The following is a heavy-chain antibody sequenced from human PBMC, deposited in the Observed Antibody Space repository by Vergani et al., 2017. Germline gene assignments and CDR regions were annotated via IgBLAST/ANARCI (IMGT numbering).Heavy chain of an antibody. V-gene: IGHV1-18*01. CDR2: ISAYNGNT. D-gene: IGHD1-1*01. CDR3: ARYKRGWTKTLAGGGFDP. Sequence: QVQLVQSGAEVKKPGASVKVSCKASGYTFTSYGLSWVRQAPGQGLEWMGWISAYNGNTNYAQKLQGRVTMTTDTSTSTAYMELRSLRSDDTAVYYCARYKRGWTKTLAGGGFDPWGQGTLVTVSS. J-gene: IGHJ5*02. CDR1: GYTFTSYG.